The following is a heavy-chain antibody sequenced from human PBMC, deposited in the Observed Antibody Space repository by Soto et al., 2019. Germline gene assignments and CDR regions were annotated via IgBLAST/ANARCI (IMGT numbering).Heavy chain of an antibody. V-gene: IGHV4-30-2*01. CDR1: GGSISSGGYS. D-gene: IGHD3-9*01. CDR2: IYHSGST. J-gene: IGHJ6*02. CDR3: ARGGTILTGYMDYYYGMDV. Sequence: SETLSLTCAVSGGSISSGGYSWSWIRQPPGKGLEWTGYIYHSGSTYYNPSLKSRVTISVDRSKNQFSLKLSSVTAADTAVYYCARGGTILTGYMDYYYGMDVWGQGTTVTVSS.